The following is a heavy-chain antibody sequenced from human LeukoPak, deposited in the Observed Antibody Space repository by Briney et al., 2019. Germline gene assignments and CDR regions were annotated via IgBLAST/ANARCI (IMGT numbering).Heavy chain of an antibody. Sequence: SETLSLTCTVSGGSISSYYWSWVRQPPGKGLEWIGYIYYSGSTNYNPSLKSRVTISVDTSKNQFSLKLSSVTAADTAVYNCARGRGYDSDYWGQGTLVTVSS. V-gene: IGHV4-59*01. J-gene: IGHJ4*02. CDR1: GGSISSYY. D-gene: IGHD5-12*01. CDR2: IYYSGST. CDR3: ARGRGYDSDY.